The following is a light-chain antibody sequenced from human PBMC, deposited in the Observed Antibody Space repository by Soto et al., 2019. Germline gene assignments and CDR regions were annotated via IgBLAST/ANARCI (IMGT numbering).Light chain of an antibody. J-gene: IGLJ2*01. CDR2: DVS. V-gene: IGLV2-14*01. CDR1: SSDVGGYNY. CDR3: SSYTSSSTLG. Sequence: VLTQPASVSGSPGQSITISCTGTSSDVGGYNYVSWYQQHPGKAPKLMIYDVSNRPSGVSNRFSGSKSGNTASLTISGLQAEDEADYYCSSYTSSSTLGFGGGTKLTVL.